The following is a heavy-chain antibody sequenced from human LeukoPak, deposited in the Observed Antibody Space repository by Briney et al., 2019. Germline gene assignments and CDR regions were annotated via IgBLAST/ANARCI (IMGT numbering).Heavy chain of an antibody. Sequence: ASVKVSCKASGYTFTGYYMHWVRQAPGQGLEWMGWINPNSGGTNYAQKFQGRVTMTRDTSISTAYMELSRLRSDDTAVYYWARGRNIAVGGTRWFDPWGQGTLVTVSS. CDR1: GYTFTGYY. CDR2: INPNSGGT. CDR3: ARGRNIAVGGTRWFDP. D-gene: IGHD6-19*01. V-gene: IGHV1-2*02. J-gene: IGHJ5*02.